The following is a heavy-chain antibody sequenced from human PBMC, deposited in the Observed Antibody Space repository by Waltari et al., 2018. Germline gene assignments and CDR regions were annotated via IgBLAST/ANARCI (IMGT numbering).Heavy chain of an antibody. CDR1: GGSFSGYY. V-gene: IGHV4-34*02. CDR2: INHAGNR. CDR3: VRLEDCSGPGGNCYSGDSFALDV. D-gene: IGHD2-8*02. J-gene: IGHJ6*02. Sequence: QVQLQQWGAGLLQPSATLSLTCAVYGGSFSGYYWGWIRQSPGKGLEWIGEINHAGNRNYNPSLRSRVTMLVDTSRSQFSLKLSSMTAADTALYYCVRLEDCSGPGGNCYSGDSFALDVWGQGTTVTVSS.